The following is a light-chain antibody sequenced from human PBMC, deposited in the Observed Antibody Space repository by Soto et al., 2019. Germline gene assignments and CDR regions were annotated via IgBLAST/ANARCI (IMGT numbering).Light chain of an antibody. CDR2: GAS. J-gene: IGKJ5*01. CDR3: QQHGTSPIP. V-gene: IGKV3-20*01. CDR1: QSVIHNS. Sequence: EIVLTQSPDTLSLSPGETATLSCRASQSVIHNSFAWHQQKPGQTPRLLVYGASSRATGIPDRFSGSGSGTDFPLTISSLEPEDFAVYYCQQHGTSPIPFGQGTRLQI.